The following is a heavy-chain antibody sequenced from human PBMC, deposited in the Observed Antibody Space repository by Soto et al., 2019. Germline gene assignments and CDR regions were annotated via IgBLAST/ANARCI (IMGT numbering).Heavy chain of an antibody. D-gene: IGHD3-10*01. CDR2: IWYDGSNK. CDR1: GFTFSSYG. CDR3: ARDRTRKWFGELVY. J-gene: IGHJ4*02. V-gene: IGHV3-33*01. Sequence: QVPLVESGGGVVQPGRSLRLSCAASGFTFSSYGMHWVRQAPGKGLEWVAVIWYDGSNKYYADSVKGRFTISRDNSKNTLYLQMNSLRAEDTAVYYCARDRTRKWFGELVYWGQGTLVTVSS.